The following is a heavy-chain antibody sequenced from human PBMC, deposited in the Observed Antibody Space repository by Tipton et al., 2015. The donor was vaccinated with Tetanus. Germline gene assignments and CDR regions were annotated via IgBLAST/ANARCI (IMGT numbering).Heavy chain of an antibody. Sequence: SLRLSCAASGFTFSSYGMHWVRQAPGKGLEWVAVIWYDGSNKYYADSVKGRFTISRDNSKNTLYLQMNSLRAEDTAVYYCARGIAVAGYYFDYWGQGTLVTVSS. D-gene: IGHD6-19*01. V-gene: IGHV3-33*01. CDR2: IWYDGSNK. CDR3: ARGIAVAGYYFDY. J-gene: IGHJ4*02. CDR1: GFTFSSYG.